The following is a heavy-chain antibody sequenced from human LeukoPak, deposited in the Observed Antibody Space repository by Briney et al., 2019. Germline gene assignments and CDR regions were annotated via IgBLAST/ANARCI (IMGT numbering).Heavy chain of an antibody. J-gene: IGHJ3*02. Sequence: PGGSLRLSCAASGFTVSSNNMSWVRRAPGKGLEWVSVIYSGGSTYYADSVKGRFTISRDNSKNTLYLQMNSLRAEDTAVYYCARVTTRHAFDIWGQGTMVTVSS. CDR1: GFTVSSNN. CDR2: IYSGGST. CDR3: ARVTTRHAFDI. V-gene: IGHV3-66*01. D-gene: IGHD4-17*01.